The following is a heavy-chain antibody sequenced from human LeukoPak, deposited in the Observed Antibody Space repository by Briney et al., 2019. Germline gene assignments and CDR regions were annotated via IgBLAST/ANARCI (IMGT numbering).Heavy chain of an antibody. V-gene: IGHV3-30*04. CDR2: ISYDGSNK. CDR3: ARGPSDYYDSSGYLFDY. D-gene: IGHD3-22*01. J-gene: IGHJ4*02. CDR1: GFTFSGYA. Sequence: GGSLRLSCAASGFTFSGYAMHWVRQAPGKGLEWVAVISYDGSNKYYADSVKGRFTISRDNSKNTLYLQMNSLRSEDTAVYYCARGPSDYYDSSGYLFDYWGQGTLVTVSS.